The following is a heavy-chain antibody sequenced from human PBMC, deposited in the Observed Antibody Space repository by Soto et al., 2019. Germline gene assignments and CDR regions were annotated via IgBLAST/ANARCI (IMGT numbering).Heavy chain of an antibody. CDR3: AGGIVGHTTPGWFDT. D-gene: IGHD1-26*01. V-gene: IGHV1-69*13. Sequence: GASVKVSCKASGGTFSRYAINWVRQAPGQGLEWMGGIIPNFGTANYAQKFQGRVTITADESTSTAYMELSSLRFEDTAVYYCAGGIVGHTTPGWFDTWGQGTMVTVSS. CDR2: IIPNFGTA. J-gene: IGHJ5*02. CDR1: GGTFSRYA.